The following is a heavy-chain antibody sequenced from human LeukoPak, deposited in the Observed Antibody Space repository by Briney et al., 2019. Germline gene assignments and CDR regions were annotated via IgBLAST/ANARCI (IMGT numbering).Heavy chain of an antibody. V-gene: IGHV1-18*01. Sequence: ASVKVSCKASGYTFTSYGISWVRQAPGQGLEWMGWISAYNGNTNYAQKLQGRVTMTTDTSMSTAYMELRSLRSDDTAVYYCARETYPGITMIVVVTYGMDVWGQGTTVTVSS. CDR1: GYTFTSYG. D-gene: IGHD3-22*01. CDR2: ISAYNGNT. J-gene: IGHJ6*02. CDR3: ARETYPGITMIVVVTYGMDV.